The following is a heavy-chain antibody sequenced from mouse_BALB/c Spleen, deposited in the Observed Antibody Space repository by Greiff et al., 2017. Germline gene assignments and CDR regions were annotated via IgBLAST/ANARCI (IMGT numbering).Heavy chain of an antibody. CDR1: GYSITSDYA. V-gene: IGHV3-2*02. CDR2: ISYSGST. Sequence: EVQRVESGPGLVKPSQSLSLTCTVTGYSITSDYAWNWIRQFPGNKLEWMGYISYSGSTSYNPSLKSRISITRDTSKNQFFLQLNSVTTEDTATYYCARSGPFDYWGQGTTLTVSS. J-gene: IGHJ2*01. CDR3: ARSGPFDY. D-gene: IGHD4-1*01.